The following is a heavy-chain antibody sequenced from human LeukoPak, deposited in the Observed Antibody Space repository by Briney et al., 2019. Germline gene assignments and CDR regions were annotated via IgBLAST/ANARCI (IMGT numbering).Heavy chain of an antibody. D-gene: IGHD2-2*01. CDR2: IYHSGRT. J-gene: IGHJ4*02. V-gene: IGHV4-38-2*02. CDR1: GYSISSGYY. CDR3: ARESVLGYCSSTSCPGYFDY. Sequence: PSETLSLTCTVSGYSISSGYYWGWIRPPPGKGLEWIGSIYHSGRTYYNPSLKSRVTISVDTSKNQFSLKLSSVTAADTAVYYCARESVLGYCSSTSCPGYFDYWGQGTLVTVSS.